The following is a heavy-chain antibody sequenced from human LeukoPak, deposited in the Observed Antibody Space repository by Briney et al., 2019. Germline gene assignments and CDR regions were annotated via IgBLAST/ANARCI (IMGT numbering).Heavy chain of an antibody. D-gene: IGHD1-26*01. Sequence: ASVKVSCKASGYTFTGYYMHWVRQAPGQGLEWMGWINPNSGGTNYAQKFQGRVTMTRDTSISTAYMELSRLRSDDTAVYYCARGIMEYSGSYYYGMDVWGQGTTVTVSS. CDR3: ARGIMEYSGSYYYGMDV. CDR2: INPNSGGT. CDR1: GYTFTGYY. V-gene: IGHV1-2*02. J-gene: IGHJ6*02.